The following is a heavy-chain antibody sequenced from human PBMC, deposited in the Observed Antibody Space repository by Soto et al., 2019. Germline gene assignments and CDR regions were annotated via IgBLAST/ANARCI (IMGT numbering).Heavy chain of an antibody. V-gene: IGHV3-23*01. J-gene: IGHJ2*01. CDR3: AKDLRGPQAGTWYCDL. D-gene: IGHD6-13*01. Sequence: EVQLLESGGGLVQPGGSLRLSCAASGFSFSSKSMTWVRQAAGKGLEWVSAITAAGDRTYYADSVKGRFTISRDNSKNTLYLQMTSLGVEDTAVYYCAKDLRGPQAGTWYCDLWGRGTLVTVSS. CDR1: GFSFSSKS. CDR2: ITAAGDRT.